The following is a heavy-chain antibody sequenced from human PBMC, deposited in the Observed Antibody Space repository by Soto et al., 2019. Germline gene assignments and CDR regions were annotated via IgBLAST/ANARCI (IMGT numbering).Heavy chain of an antibody. J-gene: IGHJ4*02. CDR2: IYYSGST. V-gene: IGHV4-59*08. D-gene: IGHD4-17*01. Sequence: SETLSLTCTVSGGSISSYYWSWIRQPPGKGLEWIGYIYYSGSTNYNPSLKSRVTISVDTSKNQFSLKLSSVTAADTAVYYCASGFYYGGLFDYWGQGTVVTVSS. CDR3: ASGFYYGGLFDY. CDR1: GGSISSYY.